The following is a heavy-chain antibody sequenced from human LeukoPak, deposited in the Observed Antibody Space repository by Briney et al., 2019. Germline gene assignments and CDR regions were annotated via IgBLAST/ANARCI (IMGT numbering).Heavy chain of an antibody. V-gene: IGHV1-18*01. CDR1: GYTFTSYG. CDR3: ARDQYYDSSGYFYDAFDI. CDR2: ISAYNGNT. J-gene: IGHJ3*02. D-gene: IGHD3-22*01. Sequence: GASVKVSCKASGYTFTSYGISWVRQGPGQGLEWVGWISAYNGNTNSAQKLQGRVTMTTDTSTSTAYMELRSLRSDDTAVYYCARDQYYDSSGYFYDAFDIWGQGTMVTVSS.